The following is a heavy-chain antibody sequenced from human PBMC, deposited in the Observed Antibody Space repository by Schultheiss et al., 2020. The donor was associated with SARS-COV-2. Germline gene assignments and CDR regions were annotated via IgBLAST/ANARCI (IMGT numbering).Heavy chain of an antibody. D-gene: IGHD4-11*01. CDR1: GYTFTSYD. J-gene: IGHJ4*02. Sequence: ASVKVSCKASGYTFTSYDINWVRQATGQGLEWMGWMNPNSGNTGYAQKFQGRVTITADKSTSTAYMELSSLRSEDTAVYYCARMGLTTVNVSDYWGQGTLVTVSS. CDR3: ARMGLTTVNVSDY. V-gene: IGHV1-8*03. CDR2: MNPNSGNT.